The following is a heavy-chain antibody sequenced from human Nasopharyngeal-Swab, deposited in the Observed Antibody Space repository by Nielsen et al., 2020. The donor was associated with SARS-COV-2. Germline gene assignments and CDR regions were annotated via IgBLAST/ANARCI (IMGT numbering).Heavy chain of an antibody. CDR1: GFTFSTHG. D-gene: IGHD3-3*02. CDR3: AKSMAFFQLSGTYNLDF. Sequence: GESLKISCAASGFTFSTHGMHWVRQPPGKGLEWVATIWYDGSNKYYADSVKGRFTISRDNSKNTVYLQMNSLRPDDTAVYFCAKSMAFFQLSGTYNLDFWGQGTLVTVSS. V-gene: IGHV3-30*02. J-gene: IGHJ4*02. CDR2: IWYDGSNK.